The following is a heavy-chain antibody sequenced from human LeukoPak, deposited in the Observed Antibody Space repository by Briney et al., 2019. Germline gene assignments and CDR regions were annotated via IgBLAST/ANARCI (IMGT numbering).Heavy chain of an antibody. CDR1: GFTFSDYY. D-gene: IGHD3-22*01. CDR3: ARDRVMRDYYDSSGEPNNY. V-gene: IGHV3-11*01. CDR2: ISSSGSTI. Sequence: PGGSLRFSCAASGFTFSDYYMSWIRQAPGKGLEWVSYISSSGSTIYYADSVKGRFTISRDNAKNSLYLQMNSLRAEDTAVYYCARDRVMRDYYDSSGEPNNYWGQGTLVTVSS. J-gene: IGHJ4*02.